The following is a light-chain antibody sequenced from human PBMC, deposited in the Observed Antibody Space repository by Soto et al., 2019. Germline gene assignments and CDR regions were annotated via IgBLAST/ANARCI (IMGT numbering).Light chain of an antibody. CDR2: GAS. J-gene: IGKJ1*01. CDR3: QESYSFRWGT. Sequence: DIHMPQSPSSLSASVGDRVTITCRTSQSINTYLNWSQQKPGKAPKLRISGASSLQSGVTLRFSGSGSWTDFTLTITTLQPEDFATYYCQESYSFRWGTCGQGTKVEIK. CDR1: QSINTY. V-gene: IGKV1-39*01.